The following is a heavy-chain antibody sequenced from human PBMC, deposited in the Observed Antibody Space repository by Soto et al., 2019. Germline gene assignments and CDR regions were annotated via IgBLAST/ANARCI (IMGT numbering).Heavy chain of an antibody. J-gene: IGHJ5*02. CDR3: ARVIWSGHLTSDL. Sequence: EVQVVESGGGLVQPGGSLRLSCAASGFTFSSNSMKWVRQAPGKGLEWISYISSSSSTIYADSVKGRFTISRDNAKNSLYLQMNGLRDEDTAVYYCARVIWSGHLTSDLWGQGTLVTVSS. CDR1: GFTFSSNS. D-gene: IGHD3-3*01. CDR2: ISSSSSTI. V-gene: IGHV3-48*02.